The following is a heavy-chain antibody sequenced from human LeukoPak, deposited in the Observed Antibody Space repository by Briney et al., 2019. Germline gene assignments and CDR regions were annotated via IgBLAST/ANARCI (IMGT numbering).Heavy chain of an antibody. CDR2: IFTSGSI. V-gene: IGHV4-61*02. J-gene: IGHJ4*02. CDR3: ARELRSNYMDY. CDR1: GASISSGNFY. D-gene: IGHD4-11*01. Sequence: SHTLSLTYAVSGASISSGNFYWIWIRQPAGKGLECIGRIFTSGSINYNPSLKSRVTISVDTSKNQFSLRLTSVTAADTAIYYCARELRSNYMDYWGQGTLVTVSS.